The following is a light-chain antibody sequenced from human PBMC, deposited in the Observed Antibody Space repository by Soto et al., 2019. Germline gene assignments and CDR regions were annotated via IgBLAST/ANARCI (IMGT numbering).Light chain of an antibody. CDR3: HHYNSNCPRT. V-gene: IGKV1-5*03. CDR1: QSISSW. CDR2: KAF. Sequence: DIQMTQSPSTLSASVGDRVTITCRASQSISSWLAWYQQKPGKAPKLLIYKAFSLESGVPSRFSGSGSGTEFTLTISNLQPDDFATYDRHHYNSNCPRTFGQGTKVEIK. J-gene: IGKJ1*01.